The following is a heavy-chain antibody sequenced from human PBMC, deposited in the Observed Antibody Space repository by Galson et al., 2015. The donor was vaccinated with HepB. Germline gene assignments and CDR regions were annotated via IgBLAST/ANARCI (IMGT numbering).Heavy chain of an antibody. CDR3: AREGPRPLPPFDY. Sequence: SLRLSCAASGFTFSSYSMNWVRQAPGKGLEWVSSISSSSSYIYYADSVKGRLTISRDNAKNSLYLQMNSLRAEDTAVYYCAREGPRPLPPFDYWGQGTLVTVSS. J-gene: IGHJ4*02. CDR1: GFTFSSYS. CDR2: ISSSSSYI. D-gene: IGHD2-15*01. V-gene: IGHV3-21*01.